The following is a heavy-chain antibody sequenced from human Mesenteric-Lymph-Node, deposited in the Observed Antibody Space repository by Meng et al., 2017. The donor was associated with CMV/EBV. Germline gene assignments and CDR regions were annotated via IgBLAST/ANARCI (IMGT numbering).Heavy chain of an antibody. CDR2: IYTTGST. D-gene: IGHD2-15*01. J-gene: IGHJ4*02. CDR3: ARASCSGGTYYDPVFYFDY. CDR1: GDSISSGNNY. V-gene: IGHV4-61*02. Sequence: QVQLQESGPGLVKPSQNLSPTCTVPGDSISSGNNYWSWIRQPAGKGLEWIGRIYTTGSTSYNPSLKSRVTISVDTSKNQFSLTFRSVTAADTAMYYCARASCSGGTYYDPVFYFDYWGRGTLVTVSS.